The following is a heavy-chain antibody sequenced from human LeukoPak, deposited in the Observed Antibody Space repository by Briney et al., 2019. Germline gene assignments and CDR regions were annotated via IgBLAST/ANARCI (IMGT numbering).Heavy chain of an antibody. CDR3: ARGIHDYGVEVDS. V-gene: IGHV1-46*01. CDR1: GYTFASYY. Sequence: ASVKVSCKASGYTFASYYMHWVRQAPGQGLEWMGIINSSGGSTSYAQKFQGRVTMTRDTSTSTVYMELSSLRSEDTAVYYCARGIHDYGVEVDSWGQGTLVTVSS. D-gene: IGHD4-17*01. J-gene: IGHJ5*01. CDR2: INSSGGST.